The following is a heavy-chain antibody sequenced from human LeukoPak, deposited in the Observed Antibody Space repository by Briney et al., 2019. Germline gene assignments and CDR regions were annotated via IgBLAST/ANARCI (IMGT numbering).Heavy chain of an antibody. CDR2: IYPGDSDT. J-gene: IGHJ3*02. V-gene: IGHV5-51*01. CDR3: ARQTRGYCTSTSCYGAFDI. D-gene: IGHD2-2*03. CDR1: GYSFTSYW. Sequence: GESLKISCKGSGYSFTSYWIGWVRQMPGKGLEWMGIIYPGDSDTRYSPSFQGQVTISADKSISTAYLQWSSLKASDTAMYFCARQTRGYCTSTSCYGAFDIWGQGTMVTVSS.